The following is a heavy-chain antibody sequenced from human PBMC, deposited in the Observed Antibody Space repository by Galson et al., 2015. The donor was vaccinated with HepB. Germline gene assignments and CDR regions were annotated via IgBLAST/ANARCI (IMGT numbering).Heavy chain of an antibody. Sequence: SVKVSCKASGGTFSSYAISWVRQAPGQGLEWMGGIIPIFGTANYAQKFQGRVTITADESTSTAYMELSSLRSEDTAVYYCARDSITIFGVVIDDWFDPWGQGTLVTVSS. CDR1: GGTFSSYA. D-gene: IGHD3-3*01. V-gene: IGHV1-69*13. CDR3: ARDSITIFGVVIDDWFDP. J-gene: IGHJ5*02. CDR2: IIPIFGTA.